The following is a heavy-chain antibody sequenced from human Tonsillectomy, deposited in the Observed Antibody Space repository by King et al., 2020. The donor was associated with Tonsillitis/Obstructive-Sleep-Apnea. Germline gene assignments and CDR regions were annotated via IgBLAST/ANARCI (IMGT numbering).Heavy chain of an antibody. D-gene: IGHD2-2*01. CDR3: ASCSSGDYYYMDV. CDR2: ISSSSSYI. Sequence: QLVQSGGGLVKPGGSLRLSCAASGFTFSSYSMNWVRQAPGKGLEWVSSISSSSSYIYYADSVKGRFTISRDNAKNSLYLQMNSLRAEDTAVYYCASCSSGDYYYMDVWGEGTTVTVSS. J-gene: IGHJ6*03. CDR1: GFTFSSYS. V-gene: IGHV3-21*01.